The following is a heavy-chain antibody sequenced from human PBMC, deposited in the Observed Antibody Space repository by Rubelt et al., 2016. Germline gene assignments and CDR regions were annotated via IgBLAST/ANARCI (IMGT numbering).Heavy chain of an antibody. CDR2: IIPIFGTA. CDR1: GGTFSSYA. V-gene: IGHV1-69*01. Sequence: QLVQSGPAVKKPGTSVKVSCKASGGTFSSYAISWVRQAPGQGLEWMGGIIPIFGTANYERKFQGRGTVTADESTGTAYMELSSLSSEDTAVYYCARGGKPGYYYYYGMDVWGQGTTVTVSS. D-gene: IGHD3-16*01. CDR3: ARGGKPGYYYYYGMDV. J-gene: IGHJ6*02.